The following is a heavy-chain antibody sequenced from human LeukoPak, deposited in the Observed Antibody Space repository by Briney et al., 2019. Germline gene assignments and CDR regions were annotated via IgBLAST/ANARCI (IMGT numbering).Heavy chain of an antibody. CDR2: MNPNSGNT. V-gene: IGHV1-8*02. Sequence: ASVKVSCKASGGTFSSYAINWVRQATGQGLEWMGWMNPNSGNTGYAQKFQGRVTMTRNTSISTAYMELSSLRSEDTAVYYCARGPGYDREDWFDPWGQGTLVTVSS. D-gene: IGHD3-22*01. CDR1: GGTFSSYA. CDR3: ARGPGYDREDWFDP. J-gene: IGHJ5*02.